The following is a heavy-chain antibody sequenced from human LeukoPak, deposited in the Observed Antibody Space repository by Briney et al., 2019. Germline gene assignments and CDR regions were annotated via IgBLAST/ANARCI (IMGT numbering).Heavy chain of an antibody. D-gene: IGHD1-26*01. CDR2: ISWNSGSI. CDR1: GFTFDDYD. J-gene: IGHJ4*02. Sequence: TGGSLRLSCAASGFTFDDYDMHWVRQVPGKGLEWVSGISWNSGSIRYADSVKGRFTISRDNAKNSLYLQMNSLRAEDMALYYFVKAHQSGTVGAINFDCWGQGTMVTVSS. CDR3: VKAHQSGTVGAINFDC. V-gene: IGHV3-9*03.